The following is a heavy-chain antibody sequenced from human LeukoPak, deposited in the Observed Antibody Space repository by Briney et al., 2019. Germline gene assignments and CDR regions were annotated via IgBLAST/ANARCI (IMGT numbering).Heavy chain of an antibody. CDR3: ARAPPSYDYGAAYFDY. CDR2: INPNSGNT. D-gene: IGHD4-17*01. J-gene: IGHJ4*02. V-gene: IGHV1-8*03. Sequence: ASVKVSCKASGYTFTTLDINWVRQATGQGLEWMGWINPNSGNTGYAQKFQGRVTISRDTSICTAYMELSSLRSEDTAVYYCARAPPSYDYGAAYFDYWGQGTLVTVSS. CDR1: GYTFTTLD.